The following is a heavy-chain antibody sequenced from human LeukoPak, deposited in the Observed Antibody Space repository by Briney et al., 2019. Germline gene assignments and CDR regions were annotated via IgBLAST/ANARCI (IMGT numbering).Heavy chain of an antibody. CDR2: ISAYNGNT. CDR1: GYTFTSYG. J-gene: IGHJ6*02. CDR3: ARGEYYDILIGSYYYYYGMDV. Sequence: ASVKVSCKTSGYTFTSYGISWVRQAPGQGLEWMGWISAYNGNTNYAQKLQGRVTMTTDTSTSTAYMELRSLRSDDTAVYYCARGEYYDILIGSYYYYYGMDVRGQGTTVTVSS. D-gene: IGHD3-9*01. V-gene: IGHV1-18*01.